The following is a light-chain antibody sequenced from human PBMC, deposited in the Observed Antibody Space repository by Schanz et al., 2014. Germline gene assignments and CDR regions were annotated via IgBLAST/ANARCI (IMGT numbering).Light chain of an antibody. CDR1: QSVGDN. CDR2: HTS. V-gene: IGKV3-15*01. Sequence: EIVLTQSPGTLSLSPGDRATLSCRASQSVGDNYLGWYQQKPGQAPRLLIYHTSTRATGLPARFSGGGSGTEFTLTISSLQSEDFAVYYCQQYNNWQWTFGQGTKVEIK. J-gene: IGKJ1*01. CDR3: QQYNNWQWT.